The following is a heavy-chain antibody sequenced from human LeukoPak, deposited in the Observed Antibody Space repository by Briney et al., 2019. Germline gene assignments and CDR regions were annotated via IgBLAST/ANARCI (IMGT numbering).Heavy chain of an antibody. D-gene: IGHD3-10*01. CDR2: MNPNSGNT. J-gene: IGHJ3*02. CDR1: GYTFTSYD. Sequence: GASVKVSCKASGYTFTSYDINWVRQATGQGLEWMGWMNPNSGNTGYAQKFQGRVTMTRNTSISTAYMELSSLRSGDTAVYYCARGLPSMVRGAGRAFDIWGQGTMVTVSS. V-gene: IGHV1-8*01. CDR3: ARGLPSMVRGAGRAFDI.